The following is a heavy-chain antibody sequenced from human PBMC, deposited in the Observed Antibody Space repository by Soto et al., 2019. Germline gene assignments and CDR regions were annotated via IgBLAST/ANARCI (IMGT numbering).Heavy chain of an antibody. V-gene: IGHV1-69*13. CDR2: IIPIFGTA. Sequence: SVKVSCKASGGTFSSYAISWVRQAPGQGLEWMGGIIPIFGTANYAQKFQGRVTITADESTSTAYMELSSLRSEDTAVYYCARDPDYYYDSSGPHWGQGTLVTVSS. CDR1: GGTFSSYA. J-gene: IGHJ4*02. CDR3: ARDPDYYYDSSGPH. D-gene: IGHD3-22*01.